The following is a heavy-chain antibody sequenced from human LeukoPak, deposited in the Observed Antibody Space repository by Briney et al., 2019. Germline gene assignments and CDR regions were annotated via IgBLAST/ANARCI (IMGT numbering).Heavy chain of an antibody. CDR2: IYHSGST. CDR1: GVSISSSNW. CDR3: AGLVGRYSSGLYYYYFDY. V-gene: IGHV4-4*02. J-gene: IGHJ4*02. D-gene: IGHD3-22*01. Sequence: PSETLSLTCAVSGVSISSSNWWSWVRQPPGKGLEWIGEIYHSGSTNYNPSLKSRVTISVDKSKNQFSLKLSSVTAADTAVYYCAGLVGRYSSGLYYYYFDYWGQGTLVTVSS.